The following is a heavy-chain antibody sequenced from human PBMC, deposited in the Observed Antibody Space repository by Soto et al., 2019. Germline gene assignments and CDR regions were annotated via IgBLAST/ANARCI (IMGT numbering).Heavy chain of an antibody. V-gene: IGHV1-69*13. Sequence: SVKVSCKASGGTFSNYAISWVRQAPGQGLEWMGGIIPMFATANYAQNFKGRVTITADESTSTAYMELSSLRAEDTAVYYCARDQTGSYPYNWFDPWGQGTLVTVSS. CDR3: ARDQTGSYPYNWFDP. CDR2: IIPMFATA. CDR1: GGTFSNYA. J-gene: IGHJ5*02. D-gene: IGHD1-26*01.